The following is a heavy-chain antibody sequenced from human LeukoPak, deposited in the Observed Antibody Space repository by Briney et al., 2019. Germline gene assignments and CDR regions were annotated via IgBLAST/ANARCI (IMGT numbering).Heavy chain of an antibody. Sequence: PGGSLRLSCAASGFTSSNAWMSWVRQAPGKGLEWVGRIKSKTDGGTTDYAAPVKGRFTISRDDSKNTLYLQMNSLKTEETAVYYFTTDQYSSGWYESAFDIWGQGKMVTVSS. V-gene: IGHV3-15*01. CDR3: TTDQYSSGWYESAFDI. J-gene: IGHJ3*02. CDR2: IKSKTDGGTT. D-gene: IGHD6-19*01. CDR1: GFTSSNAW.